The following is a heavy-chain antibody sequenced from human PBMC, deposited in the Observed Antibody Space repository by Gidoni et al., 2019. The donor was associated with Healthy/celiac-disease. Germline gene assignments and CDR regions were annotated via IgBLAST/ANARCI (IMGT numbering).Heavy chain of an antibody. D-gene: IGHD3-10*01. CDR2: IYYSGST. Sequence: QVQLQESGPGLVKPSQTLSLTCTVSGGSISSGGYYWSWIRQHPGTGLEWIGYIYYSGSTYYNPSLKSRVTISVDTSKNQFSLKLSSVTAADTAVYYCARADAGAYGSGSYGEDYYYYGMDVWGQGTTVTVSS. CDR1: GGSISSGGYY. V-gene: IGHV4-31*03. CDR3: ARADAGAYGSGSYGEDYYYYGMDV. J-gene: IGHJ6*02.